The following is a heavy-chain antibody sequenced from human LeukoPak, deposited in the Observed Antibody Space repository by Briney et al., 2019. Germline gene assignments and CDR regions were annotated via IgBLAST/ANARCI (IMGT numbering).Heavy chain of an antibody. V-gene: IGHV4-59*11. Sequence: SETLSLTCTVPGGSMTSLYWGYIRQAPGKGLEWIGFISWRGYTSYSPALKSRVAISVDTSKSQFSLRLSSMTAADTAFYYCARGRNDNGGMFFDSWAQGTLVTVSS. J-gene: IGHJ4*02. CDR1: GGSMTSLY. D-gene: IGHD4-23*01. CDR3: ARGRNDNGGMFFDS. CDR2: ISWRGYT.